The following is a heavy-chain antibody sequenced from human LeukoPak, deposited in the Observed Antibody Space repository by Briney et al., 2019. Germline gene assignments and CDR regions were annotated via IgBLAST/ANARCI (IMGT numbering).Heavy chain of an antibody. CDR2: ISGSGGST. CDR1: GFTFRSYA. CDR3: RAQRSGFPHVDH. D-gene: IGHD3-3*01. J-gene: IGHJ4*02. V-gene: IGHV3-23*01. Sequence: SGGSLRLSCAASGFTFRSYAMIWVRQAPGKGLEWVSAISGSGGSTYYADSVKGRFTISRDNSKNTVYLQMNSLTAGDSALYYCRAQRSGFPHVDHWGQGTHVTVSS.